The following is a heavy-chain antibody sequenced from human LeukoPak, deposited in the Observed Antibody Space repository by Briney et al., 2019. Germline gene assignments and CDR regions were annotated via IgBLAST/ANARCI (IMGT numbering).Heavy chain of an antibody. D-gene: IGHD2-15*01. J-gene: IGHJ6*02. CDR1: GFTFSRYW. CDR2: IKQVGSEK. V-gene: IGHV3-7*01. Sequence: GGSLRLSCAASGFTFSRYWMSWVRQAPGKGLERVANIKQVGSEKYYVDSVKGRFTISRDNAKNSLYLQMNSLRAEDTAVYYCAREPPPSIYCSGGSCYSDYYGMDVWGQGTTVTVSS. CDR3: AREPPPSIYCSGGSCYSDYYGMDV.